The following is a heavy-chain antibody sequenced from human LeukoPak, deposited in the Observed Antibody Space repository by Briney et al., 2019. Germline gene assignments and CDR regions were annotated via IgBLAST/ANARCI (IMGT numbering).Heavy chain of an antibody. D-gene: IGHD1-1*01. CDR2: INWNGGST. J-gene: IGHJ4*02. V-gene: IGHV3-20*04. CDR1: GFTFDDYG. Sequence: PGGSLRLSCAASGFTFDDYGMSWVRQAPGKGLELVSGINWNGGSTGYADSVKGRFTISRDNAKNSLYLQMNSLRAEDTALYYCARVGRGTTGTTGYFDYWGQGTLVTVSS. CDR3: ARVGRGTTGTTGYFDY.